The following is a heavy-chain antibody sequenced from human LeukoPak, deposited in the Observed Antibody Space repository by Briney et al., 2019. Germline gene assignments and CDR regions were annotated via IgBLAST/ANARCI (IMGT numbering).Heavy chain of an antibody. J-gene: IGHJ5*02. CDR1: GYTFTSYD. CDR3: ARPNLWFGGHNWFDP. CDR2: MNPNSGNT. V-gene: IGHV1-8*03. Sequence: ASVKVSCKASGYTFTSYDINWVRQATGQGLEWMGWMNPNSGNTGYVQKFQGRVTITRNTSISTAYMELSSLRSEDTAVYYCARPNLWFGGHNWFDPWGQGTLVTVSS. D-gene: IGHD3-10*01.